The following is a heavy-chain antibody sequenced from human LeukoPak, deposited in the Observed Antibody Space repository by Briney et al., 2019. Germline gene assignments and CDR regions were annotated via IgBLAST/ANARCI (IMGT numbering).Heavy chain of an antibody. CDR3: ARDRVYGSGSYRTYYYYGMDV. CDR1: GFTVSSNY. V-gene: IGHV3-53*01. D-gene: IGHD3-10*01. CDR2: IYSGGRT. Sequence: GGSLRLSCAASGFTVSSNYMSWVRQAPGKGLEWVSVIYSGGRTYYADSVKGRFTISRDNSKNTLYLQMNSVRAEDTSVYYGARDRVYGSGSYRTYYYYGMDVWGQGTTVTVSS. J-gene: IGHJ6*02.